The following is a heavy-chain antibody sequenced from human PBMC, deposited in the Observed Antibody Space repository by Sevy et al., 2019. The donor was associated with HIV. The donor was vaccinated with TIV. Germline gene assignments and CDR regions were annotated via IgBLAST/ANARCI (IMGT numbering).Heavy chain of an antibody. CDR2: IWYDGSNK. D-gene: IGHD2-2*01. Sequence: GGSLILSCAASGFTFSSYGMHWVRQAPGKGLEWVAVIWYDGSNKYYADSVKGRFTISRDNSKNTLYLQMNSLRVEDTAVYYCARLSSLQGSYYYYGMDVWGQGTTVTVSS. V-gene: IGHV3-33*01. J-gene: IGHJ6*02. CDR3: ARLSSLQGSYYYYGMDV. CDR1: GFTFSSYG.